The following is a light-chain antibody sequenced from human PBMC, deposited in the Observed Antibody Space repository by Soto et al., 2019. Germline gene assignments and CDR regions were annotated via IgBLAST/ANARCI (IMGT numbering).Light chain of an antibody. CDR1: SSDVGGYNY. J-gene: IGLJ1*01. CDR2: EVS. Sequence: QSVLTQPPSASGSPGQSVTISCTGTSSDVGGYNYVSWYQQHPGKAPKLMIYEVSKRPSGVPDRFSGSKSGNTASLTVSGLQAEDEADSSCSSYAGSNNYDSGPGTKVTVL. V-gene: IGLV2-8*01. CDR3: SSYAGSNNYD.